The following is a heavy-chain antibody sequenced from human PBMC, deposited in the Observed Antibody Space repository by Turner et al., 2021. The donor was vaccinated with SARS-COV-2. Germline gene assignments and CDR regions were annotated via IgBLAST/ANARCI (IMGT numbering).Heavy chain of an antibody. J-gene: IGHJ4*02. CDR1: GFSFNTYG. V-gene: IGHV3-30*18. Sequence: QVQLVESGGGLVQPGMSLRLSCAASGFSFNTYGMHWVRQAPGKGLEWVALRAFDGSNKVYADSVKGRFTISRDNSKNTLYLQMNSLRAEDTAVYYCAKRGSCSNNKCYLDYWGQGILVTVSS. CDR2: RAFDGSNK. CDR3: AKRGSCSNNKCYLDY. D-gene: IGHD2-2*01.